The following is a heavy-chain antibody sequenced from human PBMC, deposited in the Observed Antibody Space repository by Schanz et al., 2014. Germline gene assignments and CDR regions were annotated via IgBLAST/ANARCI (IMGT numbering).Heavy chain of an antibody. V-gene: IGHV3-7*01. CDR3: ARDGYNAYDLKRGDY. J-gene: IGHJ4*02. CDR2: IKQDGSEK. Sequence: ELQLVESGGGLVQPGGSLRLSCAASGFTFSSYWMSWVRQAPGKGLEWVANIKQDGSEKYYVDSVQGRFTISRDNAKNSLYLQMNSLRAEDTAVYYCARDGYNAYDLKRGDYWGQGTQVAVSS. D-gene: IGHD5-12*01. CDR1: GFTFSSYW.